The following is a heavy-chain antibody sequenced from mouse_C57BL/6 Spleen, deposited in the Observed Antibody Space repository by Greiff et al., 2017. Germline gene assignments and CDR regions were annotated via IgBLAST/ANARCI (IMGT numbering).Heavy chain of an antibody. CDR2: ISSGGDYI. Sequence: EVMLVESGEGLVKPGGSLKLSCAASGFTFSSYAMSWVRQTPEKRLEWVAYISSGGDYIYYADTVKGRFTISRDNARNTLYLQMSSLKSEDTAMYYCTRDGTAQAAFAYWGQGTLVTVSA. J-gene: IGHJ3*01. D-gene: IGHD3-2*02. V-gene: IGHV5-9-1*02. CDR1: GFTFSSYA. CDR3: TRDGTAQAAFAY.